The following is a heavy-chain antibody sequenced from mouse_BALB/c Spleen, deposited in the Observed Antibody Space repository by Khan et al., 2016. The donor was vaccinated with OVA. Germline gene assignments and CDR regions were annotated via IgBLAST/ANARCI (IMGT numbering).Heavy chain of an antibody. Sequence: EVPLVESGGGLVQPGGSLKLSCAASGFTFSSYGMSWVRQTPDKRLELVATINSNGGSTYYPDSVKGRFTISRDNAKNTLYLQMSSLKSEDTAMYYCARMARTINWGQGTTLTVSS. J-gene: IGHJ2*01. CDR3: ARMARTIN. CDR1: GFTFSSYG. V-gene: IGHV5-6-3*01. CDR2: INSNGGST.